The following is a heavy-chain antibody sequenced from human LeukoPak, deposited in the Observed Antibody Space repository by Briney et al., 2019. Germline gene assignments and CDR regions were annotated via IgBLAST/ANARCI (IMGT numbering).Heavy chain of an antibody. CDR1: GGSFSGYY. V-gene: IGHV4-34*01. D-gene: IGHD3-22*01. J-gene: IGHJ3*02. CDR2: INHSGST. Sequence: PSGILSLTCAVYGGSFSGYYWSWIRQPPGKGLEWIGEINHSGSTNYNPSLKSRVTISVDTSKNQFSLKLSSVTAADTAVYYCARACYDSSGFDAFDIWGQGTMVTVSS. CDR3: ARACYDSSGFDAFDI.